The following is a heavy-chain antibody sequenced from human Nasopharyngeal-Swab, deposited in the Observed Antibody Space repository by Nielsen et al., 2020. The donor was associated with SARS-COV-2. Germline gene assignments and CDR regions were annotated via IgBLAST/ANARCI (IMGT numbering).Heavy chain of an antibody. CDR3: ASAIVGATNGIDY. V-gene: IGHV4-31*11. CDR1: GGSFSGYY. Sequence: SETLSLTCAVYGGSFSGYYWSWIRQHPGKGLEWIGYIYYSGSTYYNPSLKSRVTISVDTSKNQFSLKLSSVTAADTAVYYCASAIVGATNGIDYWGQGTLVTVSS. CDR2: IYYSGST. J-gene: IGHJ4*02. D-gene: IGHD1-26*01.